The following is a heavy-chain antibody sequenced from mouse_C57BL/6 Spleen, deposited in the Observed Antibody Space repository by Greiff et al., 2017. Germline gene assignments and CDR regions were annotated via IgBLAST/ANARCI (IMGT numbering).Heavy chain of an antibody. D-gene: IGHD3-3*01. CDR3: LGGLYAMDY. CDR2: IDPETGGT. V-gene: IGHV1-15*01. CDR1: GYTFTDYE. J-gene: IGHJ4*01. Sequence: QVQLKESGAELVRPGASVTLSCKASGYTFTDYEMHWVKQTPVHGLEWIGAIDPETGGTAYNQKFKGKAILTADKSSSTAYMELRSLTSEDSAVYYCLGGLYAMDYWGQGTSVTVSS.